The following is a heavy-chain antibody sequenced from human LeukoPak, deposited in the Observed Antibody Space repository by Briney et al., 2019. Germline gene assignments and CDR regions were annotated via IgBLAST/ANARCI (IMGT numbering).Heavy chain of an antibody. CDR1: GFTFSTYE. D-gene: IGHD3-16*01. CDR3: GASQQYVGAFDI. V-gene: IGHV3-48*03. Sequence: GGSLRLSCAASGFTFSTYELYWVRQAPGKGLEWISYISSGGTTIKYADSVRGRFTISRDDGRESLYLQMNSLRVEDTAIYYCGASQQYVGAFDIWGQGTLVSVSS. J-gene: IGHJ3*02. CDR2: ISSGGTTI.